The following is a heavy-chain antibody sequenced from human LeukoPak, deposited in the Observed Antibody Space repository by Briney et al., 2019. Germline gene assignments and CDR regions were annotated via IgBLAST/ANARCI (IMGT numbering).Heavy chain of an antibody. D-gene: IGHD4-23*01. CDR3: ARAGVRWTFDY. V-gene: IGHV4-59*01. CDR2: IYNSGST. CDR1: GGSISSYY. J-gene: IGHJ4*02. Sequence: PSETLSLTCTVSGGSISSYYWSWIRQSPGKGLEWIGHIYNSGSTNYNPSLKSRVTISVETSKNQFSLQLKSVTAADSAVYYCARAGVRWTFDYWGQGILVTVSS.